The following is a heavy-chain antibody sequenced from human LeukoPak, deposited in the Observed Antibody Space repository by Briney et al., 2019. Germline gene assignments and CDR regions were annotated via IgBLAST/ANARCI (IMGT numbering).Heavy chain of an antibody. D-gene: IGHD6-13*01. CDR1: GFTFSTYA. V-gene: IGHV3-30-3*01. J-gene: IGHJ4*02. CDR2: ISYDGSNK. Sequence: GRSLRLSCAASGFTFSTYAMHWVRQAPGKGLEWVAVISYDGSNKYYADSVKGRFTISRDNSKNTLCLQMNSLRAEDTAVYYCARDGGSSRHPPHFDHWGQGTLVTVSS. CDR3: ARDGGSSRHPPHFDH.